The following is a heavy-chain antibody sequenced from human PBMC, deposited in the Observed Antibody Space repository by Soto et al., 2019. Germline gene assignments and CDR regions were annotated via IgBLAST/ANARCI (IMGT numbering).Heavy chain of an antibody. CDR1: GYTFTSYA. V-gene: IGHV1-3*01. CDR3: FQLRGYCSSTSCYGNWFDP. D-gene: IGHD2-2*01. J-gene: IGHJ5*02. CDR2: INAGNGNT. Sequence: ASVKVSCKASGYTFTSYAMHWVRQAPGQRLEWMGWINAGNGNTKYSQKFQGGVTITRDTSASTAYMELSSLRSEDTAVYYCFQLRGYCSSTSCYGNWFDPWGQGTLVTVSS.